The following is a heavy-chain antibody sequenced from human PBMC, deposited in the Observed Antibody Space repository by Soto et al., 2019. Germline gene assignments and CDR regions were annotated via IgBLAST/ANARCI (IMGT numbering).Heavy chain of an antibody. CDR1: GGSISSSLYY. CDR2: IYYTGNT. CDR3: ARSRSGSWYYFDY. D-gene: IGHD6-13*01. J-gene: IGHJ4*02. V-gene: IGHV4-39*01. Sequence: QLQLEESGPGLVKPSETLSLTCTVSGGSISSSLYYWGWIRQPPGKGLEWIGSIYYTGNTYYNPSLKGRVTISVDTSKNQFSLKLSSVTAADTTVYYCARSRSGSWYYFDYWGQGTRVTVSS.